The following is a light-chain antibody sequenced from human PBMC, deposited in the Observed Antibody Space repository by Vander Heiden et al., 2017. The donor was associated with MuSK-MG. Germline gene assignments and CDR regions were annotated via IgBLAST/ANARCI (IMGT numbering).Light chain of an antibody. CDR2: DAS. Sequence: DIQMTQSPSSLSASVGDRVTITCQASQDISNYLNWYQQKPGKAPKLLIYDASNLETGVPSRFSGSGSGTDFTFTISSLQPEDIATYYCQQYDNLFTWTFGQETKVEIK. CDR3: QQYDNLFTWT. CDR1: QDISNY. J-gene: IGKJ1*01. V-gene: IGKV1-33*01.